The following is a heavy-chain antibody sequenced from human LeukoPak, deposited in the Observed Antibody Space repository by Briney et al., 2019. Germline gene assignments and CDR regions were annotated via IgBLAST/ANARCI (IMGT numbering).Heavy chain of an antibody. CDR2: INHSGST. D-gene: IGHD2-2*01. CDR3: ARGRRPRAGFRNEDIVVVPAAERPFDY. Sequence: SETLSLTCAVYGGSFSGYYWSWLRQPPGKGLEWIGEINHSGSTNYNPSLKSRVTISVDTSKNQFSLKLSSVTAADTAVYYCARGRRPRAGFRNEDIVVVPAAERPFDYWGQGTLVTVSS. V-gene: IGHV4-34*01. CDR1: GGSFSGYY. J-gene: IGHJ4*02.